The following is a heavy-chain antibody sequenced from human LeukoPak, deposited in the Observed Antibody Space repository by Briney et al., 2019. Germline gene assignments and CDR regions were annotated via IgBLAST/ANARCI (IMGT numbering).Heavy chain of an antibody. Sequence: GASVKVSCKASGYTFTGYYMHWVRQAPGQGLEWMGWINPNSGGTNYAQKFQGRVTMTRDTSISTAYMELSSLRSDDTAVYYCARYYYDSSGYYYYRRRTPYYFDYWGQGTLVTVSS. CDR2: INPNSGGT. D-gene: IGHD3-22*01. CDR1: GYTFTGYY. J-gene: IGHJ4*02. V-gene: IGHV1-2*02. CDR3: ARYYYDSSGYYYYRRRTPYYFDY.